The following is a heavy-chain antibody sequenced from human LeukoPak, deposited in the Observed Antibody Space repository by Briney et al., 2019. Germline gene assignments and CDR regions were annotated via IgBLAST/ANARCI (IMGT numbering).Heavy chain of an antibody. CDR2: LNPNTGGT. Sequence: ASVKVSCKASGYTFTWYYIHWLRQAPGQGLEWLGWLNPNTGGTSYAQKFEGRVTMTSDTSISAAYLELSSLTSDDTAIYYCAKSLAGTTVFWWFDPWGQGTLVTVSS. CDR3: AKSLAGTTVFWWFDP. D-gene: IGHD1-7*01. CDR1: GYTFTWYY. V-gene: IGHV1-2*02. J-gene: IGHJ5*02.